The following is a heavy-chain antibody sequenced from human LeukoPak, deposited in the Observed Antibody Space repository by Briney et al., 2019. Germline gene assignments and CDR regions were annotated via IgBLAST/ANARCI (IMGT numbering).Heavy chain of an antibody. J-gene: IGHJ3*02. CDR1: GGTFSSYA. CDR2: IIPIFGTA. Sequence: AASVKVSCKASGGTFSSYAISWVRQAPGQGLEWMGGIIPIFGTANYAQKFQGRVTITADKSTGTAYMELSSLRSEDTAVYYCARDLPYHYYSSDYSNDAFDIWGQGTMVTVSS. D-gene: IGHD3-22*01. CDR3: ARDLPYHYYSSDYSNDAFDI. V-gene: IGHV1-69*06.